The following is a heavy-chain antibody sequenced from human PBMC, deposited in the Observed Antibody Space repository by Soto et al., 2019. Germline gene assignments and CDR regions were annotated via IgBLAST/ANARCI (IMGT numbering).Heavy chain of an antibody. J-gene: IGHJ4*02. D-gene: IGHD6-13*01. Sequence: GVSLRLSCPASGFIFSNYGMHWVRQAPGKGLEWVAAILYDGSNEYYADSVKGRFTISRDNSKNILYLQMNSLRAEDTAMYYCAKDRSSSWSFDYWGRGTLVTVSS. CDR2: ILYDGSNE. V-gene: IGHV3-30*18. CDR3: AKDRSSSWSFDY. CDR1: GFIFSNYG.